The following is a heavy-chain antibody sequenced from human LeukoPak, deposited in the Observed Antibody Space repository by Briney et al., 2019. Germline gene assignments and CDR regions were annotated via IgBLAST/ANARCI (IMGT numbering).Heavy chain of an antibody. CDR2: IIPIFGTA. D-gene: IGHD2-2*02. CDR1: GYTFTSYG. J-gene: IGHJ5*02. CDR3: ARGARYCSSTSCYIWFDP. V-gene: IGHV1-69*13. Sequence: SVKVSCKASGYTFTSYGISWVRQAPGQGLEWMGGIIPIFGTANYAQKFQGRVTITADESTSTAYMELSSLRSEDTAVYYCARGARYCSSTSCYIWFDPWGQGTLVTVSS.